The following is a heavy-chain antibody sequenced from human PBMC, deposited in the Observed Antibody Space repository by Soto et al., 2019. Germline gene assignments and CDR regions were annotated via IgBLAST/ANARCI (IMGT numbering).Heavy chain of an antibody. J-gene: IGHJ5*02. D-gene: IGHD6-19*01. CDR3: AKDLSTRTSSSGWYDWFDP. CDR2: ISGSGGST. CDR1: GFTFSSYA. Sequence: EVQLLESGGGLVQPGGSLRLSCAASGFTFSSYAMSWVRQAPGKGLEWVSAISGSGGSTYYADSVKGRFTISRDNSKNTLYLQMNRLRAEDTAVYYCAKDLSTRTSSSGWYDWFDPWGQGTLVTVSS. V-gene: IGHV3-23*01.